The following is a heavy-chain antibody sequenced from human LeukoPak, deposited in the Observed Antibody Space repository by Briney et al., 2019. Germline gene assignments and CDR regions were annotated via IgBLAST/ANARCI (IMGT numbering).Heavy chain of an antibody. D-gene: IGHD2-2*01. Sequence: SETLSLTCTVSGGSISSGNYCWSWIRQPAGKGLEWIGRLYTTGSTNYNPSLKSRVTMSVDTSKNQFSLKLSSVTAADTAVYYCARIGCSSTSCWGGDAFDIWGQGTMVTVSS. CDR2: LYTTGST. CDR1: GGSISSGNYC. CDR3: ARIGCSSTSCWGGDAFDI. J-gene: IGHJ3*02. V-gene: IGHV4-61*02.